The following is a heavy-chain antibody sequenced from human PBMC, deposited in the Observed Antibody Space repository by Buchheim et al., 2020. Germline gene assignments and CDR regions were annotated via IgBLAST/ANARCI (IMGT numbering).Heavy chain of an antibody. J-gene: IGHJ6*02. D-gene: IGHD2-15*01. CDR1: GYTFTSYD. CDR2: MNPNSGNT. CDR3: ARGEAAPGGRERYGMDV. Sequence: QVQLVQSGAEVKKPGASVKVSCKASGYTFTSYDINWVRQATGQGLEWMGWMNPNSGNTGYAQKFQGRVTMNRNTTISTAHRELSSLRSEDAAVYYCARGEAAPGGRERYGMDVWGQGTT. V-gene: IGHV1-8*01.